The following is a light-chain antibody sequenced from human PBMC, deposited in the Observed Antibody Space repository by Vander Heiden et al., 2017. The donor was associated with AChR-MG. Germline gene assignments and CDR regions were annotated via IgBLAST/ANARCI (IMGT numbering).Light chain of an antibody. CDR2: GAS. CDR1: QSISNN. V-gene: IGKV3-15*01. CDR3: QHDNNWPSWT. Sequence: EIVMTQSPATLSVSPGERATLSCRASQSISNNLAWYQQKPGQAPRLLIFGASTRATGVPGRFSGSGSGTEFTLTISSLQSEDFAVYYCQHDNNWPSWTFGQETKVEIK. J-gene: IGKJ1*01.